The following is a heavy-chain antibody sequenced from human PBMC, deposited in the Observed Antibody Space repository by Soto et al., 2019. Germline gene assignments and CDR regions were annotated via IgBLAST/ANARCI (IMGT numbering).Heavy chain of an antibody. CDR2: IYSGGST. CDR1: GFTVSSNY. Sequence: HPGGSLRLSCAASGFTVSSNYMSWVRQAPGKGLERVSVIYSGGSTYYADSVKGRFTISRHNSKNTLYLQMNSLRAEDTAVYYCARHGSRPYDAFDIWGQGTMVTVSS. CDR3: ARHGSRPYDAFDI. J-gene: IGHJ3*02. D-gene: IGHD1-26*01. V-gene: IGHV3-53*04.